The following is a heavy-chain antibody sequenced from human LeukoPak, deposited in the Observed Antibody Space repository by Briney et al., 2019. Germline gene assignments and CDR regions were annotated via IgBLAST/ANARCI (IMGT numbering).Heavy chain of an antibody. Sequence: GGSLRLSCEGSGFTFSNYYMSWIRQAPGKGLEWISYISSGSGTIYNADSVKGRFTISRDNSKNSLYLQMNSLRAEDTAIYYCARDKYSHDSGSSLRYDYWGQGTLVTVSS. J-gene: IGHJ4*02. CDR3: ARDKYSHDSGSSLRYDY. CDR1: GFTFSNYY. V-gene: IGHV3-11*01. D-gene: IGHD3-10*01. CDR2: ISSGSGTI.